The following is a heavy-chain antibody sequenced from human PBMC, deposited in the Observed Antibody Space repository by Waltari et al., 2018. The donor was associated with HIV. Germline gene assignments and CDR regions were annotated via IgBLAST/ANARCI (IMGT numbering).Heavy chain of an antibody. D-gene: IGHD2-15*01. CDR2: MFHSGST. CDR1: GYAIRIGSY. CDR3: ARAQENSGGLAFQL. V-gene: IGHV4-38-2*02. Sequence: QVQLQESGPGLVRPSETLSLNCNVSGYAIRIGSYWAWRRLPLGKGLEWIGSMFHSGSTYYNPSLKSRVTMSIDVTKNRISLNLKSVTATDTALYYCARAQENSGGLAFQLWGLGTLVTVSS. J-gene: IGHJ1*01.